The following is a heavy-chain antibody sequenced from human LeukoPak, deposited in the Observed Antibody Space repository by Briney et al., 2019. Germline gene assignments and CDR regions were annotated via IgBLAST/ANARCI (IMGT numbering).Heavy chain of an antibody. J-gene: IGHJ4*02. CDR2: IHYSGSA. CDR1: SGFIISSDYY. CDR3: ARRPRSGYYLDY. D-gene: IGHD3-22*01. V-gene: IGHV4-39*01. Sequence: SETLSLTCTVSSGFIISSDYYWGWIRQSPGKGLEWIGSIHYSGSAYYSPSLKSRVAISIDPSKNQFSLKLSSVTAADTAVCFCARRPRSGYYLDYWGQGTLVTVSS.